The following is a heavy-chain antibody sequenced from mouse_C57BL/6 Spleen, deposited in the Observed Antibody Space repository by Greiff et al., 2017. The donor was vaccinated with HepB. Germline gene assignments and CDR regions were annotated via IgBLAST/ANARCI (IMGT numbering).Heavy chain of an antibody. J-gene: IGHJ2*01. CDR1: GYSITSGYD. V-gene: IGHV3-1*01. CDR2: ISYSGST. CDR3: ARETDDYFDY. Sequence: EVQLVESGPGMVKPSQSLSLTCTVTGYSITSGYDWHWIRHFPGNKLEWMGYISYSGSTNYNPSLKSRISITHDTSKNHFFLKLNSVTTEDTATYYCARETDDYFDYWGQGTTLTVSS.